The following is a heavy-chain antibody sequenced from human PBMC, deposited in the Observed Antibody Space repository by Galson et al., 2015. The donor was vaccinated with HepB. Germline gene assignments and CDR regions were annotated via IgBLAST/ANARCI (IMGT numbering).Heavy chain of an antibody. Sequence: SVKVSCKASGYTFTGYYMHWVRQAPGQGLEWMGIINPSGGSTSYAQKFQGRVTMTRDTSTSTVYMELSSLRSEDTAVYYCARDRGDTYCGGDCYLNWFDPWGQGTLVTVSS. CDR3: ARDRGDTYCGGDCYLNWFDP. V-gene: IGHV1-46*01. D-gene: IGHD2-21*01. CDR2: INPSGGST. CDR1: GYTFTGYY. J-gene: IGHJ5*02.